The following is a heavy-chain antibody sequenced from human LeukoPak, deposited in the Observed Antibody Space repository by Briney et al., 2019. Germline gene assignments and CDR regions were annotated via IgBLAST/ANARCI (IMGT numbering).Heavy chain of an antibody. J-gene: IGHJ6*02. Sequence: GGSLRLSCAASGFTFSSYAMSWVRQAPGKGLEWVSAISGSGGSTYYADSVKGRFTISRDNSKNTLYLQMNSLRAEDTAVHYCAKPDCSSTSCYYYGMDVWGQGTTVTVSS. CDR3: AKPDCSSTSCYYYGMDV. V-gene: IGHV3-23*01. CDR1: GFTFSSYA. CDR2: ISGSGGST. D-gene: IGHD2-2*01.